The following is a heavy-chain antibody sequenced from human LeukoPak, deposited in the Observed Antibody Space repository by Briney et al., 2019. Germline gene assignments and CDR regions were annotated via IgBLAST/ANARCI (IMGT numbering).Heavy chain of an antibody. J-gene: IGHJ5*02. CDR2: INSDGSSI. D-gene: IGHD7-27*01. V-gene: IGHV3-74*01. CDR3: ARRSLIGDLSWFDP. Sequence: GGSLRLSCAASGFTFSTYWMHWVRQAPGKGLVWVSRINSDGSSITYADSVKGRFTISRDNAKNTLFLQMNSLRAEDTAVYYCARRSLIGDLSWFDPWGQGTLVIVSS. CDR1: GFTFSTYW.